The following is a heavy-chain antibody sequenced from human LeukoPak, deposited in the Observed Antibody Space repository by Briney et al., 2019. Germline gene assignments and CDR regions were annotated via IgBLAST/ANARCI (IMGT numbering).Heavy chain of an antibody. D-gene: IGHD2-2*01. CDR3: ASLGFLRVPAALNWFDP. CDR2: IYYSGST. Sequence: KTSETLSLTCTVSGGSISSSSYYWGWIRQPPGKGLEWIWSIYYSGSTYYNPSLKSRVTISVDTSKNQFSLKLSSVTAADTAVYYCASLGFLRVPAALNWFDPGGQGTLVTVSS. CDR1: GGSISSSSYY. J-gene: IGHJ5*02. V-gene: IGHV4-39*01.